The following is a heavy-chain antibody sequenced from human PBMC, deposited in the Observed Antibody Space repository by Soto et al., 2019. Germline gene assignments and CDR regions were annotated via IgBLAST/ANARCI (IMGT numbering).Heavy chain of an antibody. CDR3: ARISARRNDFDV. CDR2: ITPYNGNT. CDR1: NYLFGAFG. Sequence: GAEVKNPGASVKVSCQASNYLFGAFGISWVRQAPGQGLEWMGWITPYNGNTHYAEKFQDRVTMTADKSTTTAYMEVRRLTSDDTAVYFCARISARRNDFDVWGQGTVVTVSS. J-gene: IGHJ3*01. V-gene: IGHV1-18*01.